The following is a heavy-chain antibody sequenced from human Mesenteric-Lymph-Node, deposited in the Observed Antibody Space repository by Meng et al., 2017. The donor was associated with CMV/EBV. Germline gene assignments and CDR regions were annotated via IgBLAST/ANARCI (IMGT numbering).Heavy chain of an antibody. Sequence: ASVKVSCKASGYTFSGYYLHWVRQAPGQGLEWMGWINVNSGGTTYAQKFQGSVTMTRDTSMTTAYMELTRLKSDDTAIYYCARRGAVGGSFEFWGQGTLVTVSS. CDR1: GYTFSGYY. V-gene: IGHV1-2*02. D-gene: IGHD6-25*01. CDR2: INVNSGGT. J-gene: IGHJ4*02. CDR3: ARRGAVGGSFEF.